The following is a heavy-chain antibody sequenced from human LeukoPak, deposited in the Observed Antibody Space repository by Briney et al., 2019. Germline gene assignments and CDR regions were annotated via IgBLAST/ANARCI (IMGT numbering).Heavy chain of an antibody. CDR1: GFTLSGHN. CDR3: ARAMSTFGGVRNYFDS. J-gene: IGHJ4*02. D-gene: IGHD3-16*01. V-gene: IGHV3-48*04. CDR2: VSISSGTI. Sequence: GGSLRLSCAASGFTLSGHNMNWVRQAPGKGLEWISFVSISSGTIYYADSVKGRFRISRDNAKSSLDLEMNSLRAEDTAVYYCARAMSTFGGVRNYFDSWGQGTLVTVSS.